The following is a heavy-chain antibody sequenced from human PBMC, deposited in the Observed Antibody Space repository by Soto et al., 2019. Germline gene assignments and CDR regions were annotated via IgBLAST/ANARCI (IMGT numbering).Heavy chain of an antibody. D-gene: IGHD2-15*01. Sequence: EVQLLESGGGLVQPGGSLRLSCAASGFTFSSYAMSWVRQAPGKGLEWVSAISGSGGGTYDADSVKGRFTISRDSSKNALYLQLNSLRAEDTAVYYCAKDKYGYCIGGSCYSLDYWGQGTLVTVSS. V-gene: IGHV3-23*01. CDR2: ISGSGGGT. CDR3: AKDKYGYCIGGSCYSLDY. J-gene: IGHJ4*02. CDR1: GFTFSSYA.